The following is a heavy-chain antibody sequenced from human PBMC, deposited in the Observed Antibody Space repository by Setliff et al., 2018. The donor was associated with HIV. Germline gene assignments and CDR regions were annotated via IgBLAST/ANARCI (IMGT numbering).Heavy chain of an antibody. CDR3: ARVVVRGVTFIAEYFQH. J-gene: IGHJ1*01. CDR1: GYTFTSYG. CDR2: ISAYSGNT. D-gene: IGHD3-10*01. Sequence: ASVKVSCKASGYTFTSYGISWVRQAPGQGLEWMGWISAYSGNTNYAQKLQGRVTMTTDTSTSIAYMELRSLRSDDTAVYYCARVVVRGVTFIAEYFQHWGQGTLVTVSS. V-gene: IGHV1-18*01.